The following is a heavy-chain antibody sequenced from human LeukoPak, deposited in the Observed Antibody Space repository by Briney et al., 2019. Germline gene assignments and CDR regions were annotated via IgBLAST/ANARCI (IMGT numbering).Heavy chain of an antibody. CDR3: ARRGYYSGYFDY. D-gene: IGHD3-22*01. CDR2: INHSGST. CDR1: GGSFSGYY. Sequence: PSETLSLTCAVYGGSFSGYYWSWIRQPSGKGLEWIGEINHSGSTNYNPSLKSRVTISVDTSKNQFSLKLSSVTAADTAVYYCARRGYYSGYFDYWGQGTLVTVSS. V-gene: IGHV4-34*01. J-gene: IGHJ4*02.